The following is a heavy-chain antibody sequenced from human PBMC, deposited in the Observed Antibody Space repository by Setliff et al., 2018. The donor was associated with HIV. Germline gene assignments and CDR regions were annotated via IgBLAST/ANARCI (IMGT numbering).Heavy chain of an antibody. V-gene: IGHV3-23*01. CDR1: GFTFSSYA. CDR3: AKTSRVREYNSPFDS. J-gene: IGHJ4*02. CDR2: ISGSGGST. Sequence: GSLRLSCAASGFTFSSYAMSWVRQAPGKGLEWVSAISGSGGSTYYADSVKGRFTISRDNSKSTLYLQMNSLRAEDTAIYYCAKTSRVREYNSPFDSWGQGTLVTVSS. D-gene: IGHD3-10*01.